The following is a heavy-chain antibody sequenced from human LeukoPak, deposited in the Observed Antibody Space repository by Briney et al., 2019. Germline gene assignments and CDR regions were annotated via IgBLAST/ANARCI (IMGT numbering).Heavy chain of an antibody. V-gene: IGHV3-23*01. CDR3: AKDGGLWVSAHWGDS. CDR1: GFTFSSYT. J-gene: IGHJ4*02. CDR2: ITTSDGNT. D-gene: IGHD7-27*01. Sequence: GSLRLSCAASGFTFSSYTMSWVRQAPGKGLEWDSTITTSDGNTYYADSVKGRFTVSRDNSKNTLFLQMNSLRAKDTAVYYCAKDGGLWVSAHWGDSWGRGTLVTVSS.